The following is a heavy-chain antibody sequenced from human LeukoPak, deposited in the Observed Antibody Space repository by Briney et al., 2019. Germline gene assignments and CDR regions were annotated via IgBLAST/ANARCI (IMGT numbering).Heavy chain of an antibody. J-gene: IGHJ4*02. CDR1: GFTFSNYA. Sequence: PSGASLRLSCAASGFTFSNYAMSWVRQAPGKGLEWVSATTGSGGNTYYADSVKGRFTISRDNSKNTVFLQMNSLRAEDTAVYYCAKWGDYDVLTGYYVSDYWGQGTLVTVSS. D-gene: IGHD3-9*01. V-gene: IGHV3-23*01. CDR2: TTGSGGNT. CDR3: AKWGDYDVLTGYYVSDY.